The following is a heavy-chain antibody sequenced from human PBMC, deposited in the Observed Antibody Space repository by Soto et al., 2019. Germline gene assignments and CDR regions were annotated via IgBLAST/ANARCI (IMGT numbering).Heavy chain of an antibody. Sequence: VPLVESGGGLVQPGGSLRLSCAASGFTVSRNYMRWVRQAPGKGLEWVSVIFSGGTTYYADSVKGRFTISRDNSKNTLYIQMNSLRAEDTAVYYCARDQGYSHYWGQGTLVTVSS. J-gene: IGHJ4*02. CDR1: GFTVSRNY. CDR2: IFSGGTT. V-gene: IGHV3-66*01. CDR3: ARDQGYSHY. D-gene: IGHD5-18*01.